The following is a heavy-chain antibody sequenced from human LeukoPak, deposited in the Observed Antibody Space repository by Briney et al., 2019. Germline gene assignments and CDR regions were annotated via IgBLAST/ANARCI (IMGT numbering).Heavy chain of an antibody. J-gene: IGHJ6*03. CDR1: GGSISSGSYY. CDR2: IYYSGST. V-gene: IGHV4-39*01. CDR3: ARQGSSGLWHYYYMDV. Sequence: SETLSLTCTVSGGSISSGSYYWGWIRQPPGKGLEWIGSIYYSGSTYYNPSLKSRVTISVDTSKNQFSLKLSSVTAADTAVYYCARQGSSGLWHYYYMDVWGKGTTVTVSS. D-gene: IGHD6-19*01.